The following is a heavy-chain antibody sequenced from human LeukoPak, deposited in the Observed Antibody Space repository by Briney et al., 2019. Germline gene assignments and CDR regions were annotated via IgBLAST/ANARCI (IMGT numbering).Heavy chain of an antibody. D-gene: IGHD4-23*01. CDR1: GLTFSNSW. Sequence: TGGSLRLSCAASGLTFSNSWMSWVRQAPGEGLEWVANIKQDGSEKNYVDSVKGRFTISRDNAENSLYLEMNSLRAEDTALYYCAKDLDYGGNSGAFDIWGQGTMVTVSS. CDR3: AKDLDYGGNSGAFDI. J-gene: IGHJ3*02. CDR2: IKQDGSEK. V-gene: IGHV3-7*03.